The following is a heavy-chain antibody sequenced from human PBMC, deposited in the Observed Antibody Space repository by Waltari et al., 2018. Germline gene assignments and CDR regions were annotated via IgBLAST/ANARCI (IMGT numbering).Heavy chain of an antibody. V-gene: IGHV3-23*04. Sequence: EVQLVESGGGLVQPGGSLRLSCAASGFTFSSYAMSWVRQAPGKGLEWVSAISGSGGSTYYADSGKGGFTISRDNSKNTLYLQMNSLRAEDTAVYYCAKLSSGWYYFDYWGQGTLVTVSS. D-gene: IGHD6-19*01. CDR2: ISGSGGST. CDR1: GFTFSSYA. J-gene: IGHJ4*02. CDR3: AKLSSGWYYFDY.